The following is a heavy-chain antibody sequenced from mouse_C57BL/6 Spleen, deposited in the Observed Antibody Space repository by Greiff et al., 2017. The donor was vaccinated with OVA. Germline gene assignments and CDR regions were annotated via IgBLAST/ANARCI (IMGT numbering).Heavy chain of an antibody. Sequence: VQLQESGPELVKPGASVKISCKASGYAFSSSWMNWVKQRPGKGLEWIGRIYPGDGDTNYNGKFKGKATLTADKSSSTAYMQLSSLTSEDSAVYFCASPLYGSSHYWYFDVWGTGTTVTVSS. V-gene: IGHV1-82*01. CDR2: IYPGDGDT. CDR3: ASPLYGSSHYWYFDV. J-gene: IGHJ1*03. CDR1: GYAFSSSW. D-gene: IGHD1-1*01.